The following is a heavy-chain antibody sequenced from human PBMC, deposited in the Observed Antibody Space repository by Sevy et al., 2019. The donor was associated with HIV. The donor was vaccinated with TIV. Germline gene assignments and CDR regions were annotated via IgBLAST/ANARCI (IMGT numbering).Heavy chain of an antibody. Sequence: GGSLRLSCAASGFTFSIYAMSWVRQAPGNGLEWVSSISRSGGSTHYADSVKGRLTISRDNSKSTLFLQMNSLRAEDTAVYYCAKVDVVVPVADYGLDVSGQGTPVTVSS. CDR1: GFTFSIYA. CDR3: AKVDVVVPVADYGLDV. J-gene: IGHJ6*02. CDR2: ISRSGGST. V-gene: IGHV3-23*01. D-gene: IGHD2-2*01.